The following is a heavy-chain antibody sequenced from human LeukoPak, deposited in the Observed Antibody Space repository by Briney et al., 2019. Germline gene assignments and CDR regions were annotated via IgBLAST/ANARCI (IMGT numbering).Heavy chain of an antibody. J-gene: IGHJ4*02. CDR2: ISGSGGST. Sequence: GGSLRLSCAASGFTFSSYAMSWVRQAPGKGLEWVSAISGSGGSTYYADSVKGRFTISRDNSKNTLYLQMNSLRAEDTAVYYCAKADGSGSYRQDYWGQRTLVTVSS. D-gene: IGHD3-10*01. V-gene: IGHV3-23*01. CDR1: GFTFSSYA. CDR3: AKADGSGSYRQDY.